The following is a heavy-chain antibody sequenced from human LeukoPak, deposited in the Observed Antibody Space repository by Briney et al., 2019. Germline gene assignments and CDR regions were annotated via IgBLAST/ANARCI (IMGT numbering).Heavy chain of an antibody. CDR3: ARGGAYYYMDV. CDR1: GFTFSSYS. D-gene: IGHD4/OR15-4a*01. CDR2: ISSSSSYI. Sequence: GGSLRLSCAASGFTFSSYSMNWVRQAPGKGLEWVSSISSSSSYIYYADSLKGRFTVSRDNAKNSLYLQMNSLRAEDTAVYYCARGGAYYYMDVWGKGTTVTVSS. V-gene: IGHV3-21*01. J-gene: IGHJ6*03.